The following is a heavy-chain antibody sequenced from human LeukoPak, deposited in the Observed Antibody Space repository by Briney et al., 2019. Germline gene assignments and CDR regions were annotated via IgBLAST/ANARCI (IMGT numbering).Heavy chain of an antibody. J-gene: IGHJ4*02. V-gene: IGHV4-38-2*02. CDR2: IYHSGST. D-gene: IGHD2-2*01. CDR1: GYSISSGYY. Sequence: SETLSLXCTVSGYSISSGYYWGWIRQPPGKGLEWIGSIYHSGSTYYNPSLKSRVTISVDTSKNQFSLKLSSVTAADTAVYYCARDGNIVVVPAVTDYFDYWGQGTLVTVSS. CDR3: ARDGNIVVVPAVTDYFDY.